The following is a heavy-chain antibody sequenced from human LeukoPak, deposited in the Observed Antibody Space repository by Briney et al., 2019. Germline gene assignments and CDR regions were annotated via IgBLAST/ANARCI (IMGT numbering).Heavy chain of an antibody. V-gene: IGHV1-69*05. CDR3: ARVWELLPRPFDY. J-gene: IGHJ4*02. Sequence: SVKVSCKASGGTFSSYAISWVRQAPGQGLEWMGGIIPIFGTANYAQKFQGRVTITTDESTSTAYMELSSLRAEDTAVYYCARVWELLPRPFDYWGQGTLVTVSS. CDR1: GGTFSSYA. CDR2: IIPIFGTA. D-gene: IGHD1-26*01.